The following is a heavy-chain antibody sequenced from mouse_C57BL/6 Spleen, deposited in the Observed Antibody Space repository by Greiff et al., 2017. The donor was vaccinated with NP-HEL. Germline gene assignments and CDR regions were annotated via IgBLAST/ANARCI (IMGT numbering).Heavy chain of an antibody. V-gene: IGHV1-64*01. CDR3: ARSSSGYGPHYFDY. J-gene: IGHJ2*01. Sequence: QVQLQQSGAELVKPGASVKLSCKASGYTFTSYWMHWVKQRPGQGLEWIGMIHPNSGSTNYNEKFKSKATLTVDKSSSTAYMQLSSLTSEDSAVYYYARSSSGYGPHYFDYWGQGTTLTVSS. D-gene: IGHD3-2*02. CDR2: IHPNSGST. CDR1: GYTFTSYW.